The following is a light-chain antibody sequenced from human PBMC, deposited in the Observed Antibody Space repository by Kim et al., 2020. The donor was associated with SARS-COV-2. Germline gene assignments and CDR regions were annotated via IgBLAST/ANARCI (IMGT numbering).Light chain of an antibody. V-gene: IGKV3-20*01. Sequence: EIVLTQSPGTLSLSPGERATLSCRASQSISNSYLAWYQQKPGQAPRLLIYDASTRAAGIPDRFSGSGSGTDFTVTISRLEPEDFAVYYCQQYSSSPQTFGQGTKLEIK. CDR3: QQYSSSPQT. J-gene: IGKJ2*01. CDR2: DAS. CDR1: QSISNSY.